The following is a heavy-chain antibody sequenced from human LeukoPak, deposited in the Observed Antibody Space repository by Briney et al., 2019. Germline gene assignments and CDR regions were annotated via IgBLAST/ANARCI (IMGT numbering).Heavy chain of an antibody. CDR1: GFSLSSYS. D-gene: IGHD6-6*01. CDR2: ISSSSTYI. CDR3: ARDEYSSSSDGFDS. V-gene: IGHV3-21*06. Sequence: GGPLRLSCAASGFSLSSYSIHWVRQVPGEGLEWVSSISSSSTYIYYGDSVKGRFTISRDNGKSVVYLQMNSLRVEDTAVYYCARDEYSSSSDGFDSWGQGTLVTVSS. J-gene: IGHJ4*02.